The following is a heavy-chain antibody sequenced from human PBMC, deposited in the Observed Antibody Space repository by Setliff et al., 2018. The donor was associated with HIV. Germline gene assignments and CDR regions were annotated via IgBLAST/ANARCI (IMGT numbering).Heavy chain of an antibody. V-gene: IGHV1-69*05. CDR1: GGTFSNYA. CDR3: VADPSISMVRGLILGSTFDI. J-gene: IGHJ3*02. Sequence: SVKVSCKASGGTFSNYAISWVRQAPGQGLEWMGGIIPIFGSINYAQKFQGRVTITRDMSTSTAYMELSSLRSEDTAVYYCVADPSISMVRGLILGSTFDIWGQGTMVTVSS. CDR2: IIPIFGSI. D-gene: IGHD3-10*01.